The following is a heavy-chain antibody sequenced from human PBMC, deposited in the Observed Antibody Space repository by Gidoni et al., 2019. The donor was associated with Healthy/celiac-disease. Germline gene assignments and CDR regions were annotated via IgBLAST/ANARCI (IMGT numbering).Heavy chain of an antibody. CDR3: ASPMRDY. CDR1: GFTFSSYA. J-gene: IGHJ4*02. Sequence: QVQLVESGGGVVQHGRSLRLACAASGFTFSSYAMHWVGQAPGKGMEWVAVISYDGSNKYYADSVKGRFTISRDNSKNTLYLQMNSLRAEDTAVYYCASPMRDYWGQGTLVTVSS. V-gene: IGHV3-30-3*01. CDR2: ISYDGSNK.